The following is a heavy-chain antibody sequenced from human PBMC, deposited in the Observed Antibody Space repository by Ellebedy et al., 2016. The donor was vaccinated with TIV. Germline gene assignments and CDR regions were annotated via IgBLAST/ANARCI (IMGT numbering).Heavy chain of an antibody. J-gene: IGHJ3*01. CDR2: LYYTGST. CDR1: GGSLSDNY. CDR3: VPSVSVDAFDL. Sequence: SETLSLTCAVSGGSLSDNYWTWIRQPPGKGLEWIGYLYYTGSTNYNPSLKSRVTISVNTPRNQFSLKLNSVTAADTAVYYCVPSVSVDAFDLWGQGTMVTVSS. V-gene: IGHV4-59*01. D-gene: IGHD3-10*01.